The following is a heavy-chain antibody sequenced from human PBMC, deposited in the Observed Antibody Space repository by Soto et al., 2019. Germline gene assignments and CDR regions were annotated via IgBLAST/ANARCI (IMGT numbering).Heavy chain of an antibody. D-gene: IGHD3-10*01. CDR1: GGSISSGGYY. CDR3: ARDRYGSGSYYAPDAFDI. V-gene: IGHV4-31*03. CDR2: MYYSGST. J-gene: IGHJ3*02. Sequence: SETLSLTCTVSGGSISSGGYYWSWIRQHPGKGLEWIVYMYYSGSTYYNPSLKSRVTISVDTSKNQFSLKLISVTAPDTAVYYCARDRYGSGSYYAPDAFDIWGQGTMVTVSS.